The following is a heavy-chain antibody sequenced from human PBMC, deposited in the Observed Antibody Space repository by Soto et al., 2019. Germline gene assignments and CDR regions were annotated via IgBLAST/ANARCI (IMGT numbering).Heavy chain of an antibody. J-gene: IGHJ4*02. V-gene: IGHV4-38-2*01. Sequence: SETLSLTCDVSAYSISSGHYWAWVRQPPGKGLEWIGTLYHSGSAYSNPSLRSRVTISIDTSKTQFSLKLSSVTAADTAVYYCARGYGGNFGYWAQGTLVTVSS. D-gene: IGHD4-17*01. CDR2: LYHSGSA. CDR3: ARGYGGNFGY. CDR1: AYSISSGHY.